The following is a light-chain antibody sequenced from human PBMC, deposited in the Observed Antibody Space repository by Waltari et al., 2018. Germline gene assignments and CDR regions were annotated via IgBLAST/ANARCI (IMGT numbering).Light chain of an antibody. CDR3: CSYGGSYTWV. CDR2: GAR. Sequence: QSALTQPASVSGSPGQAINLSCPGTNSDVGAYHLVSWYQQYPGRAPGLMVYGARNRPSGVSNHFSASRSGNTASLTISGLQADDEADYYCCSYGGSYTWVFGGGTKVTVL. V-gene: IGLV2-23*01. J-gene: IGLJ3*02. CDR1: NSDVGAYHL.